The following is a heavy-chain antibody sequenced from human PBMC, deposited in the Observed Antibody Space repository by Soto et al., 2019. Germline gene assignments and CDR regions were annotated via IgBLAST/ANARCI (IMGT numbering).Heavy chain of an antibody. V-gene: IGHV3-33*01. CDR1: GFTFSSYG. D-gene: IGHD2-2*01. Sequence: QVQLVESGGGVVQPGRSLRLSCAASGFTFSSYGMHWVRQAPGKGLEWVAVIWYDGSNKYYADFVKGRFTISRDNSKNTLYLQMNSLRAQDTAVYYCARDRRYCSSTSCYRGEMGYWGQGTLVTVSS. CDR2: IWYDGSNK. J-gene: IGHJ4*02. CDR3: ARDRRYCSSTSCYRGEMGY.